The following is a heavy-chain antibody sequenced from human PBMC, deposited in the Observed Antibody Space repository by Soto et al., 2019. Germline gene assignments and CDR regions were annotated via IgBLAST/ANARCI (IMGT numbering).Heavy chain of an antibody. V-gene: IGHV1-69*13. CDR1: GGTFSSYA. D-gene: IGHD1-26*01. J-gene: IGHJ6*02. CDR2: IIPIFGTA. Sequence: ASVKVSCKASGGTFSSYAISWVRQAPGQGLEWMGGIIPIFGTANYAQKFQGRVTITADESTSTAYMELSSLRSEDTAVYYCARGGSYYYYYGMDVWGQGTTVTVSS. CDR3: ARGGSYYYYYGMDV.